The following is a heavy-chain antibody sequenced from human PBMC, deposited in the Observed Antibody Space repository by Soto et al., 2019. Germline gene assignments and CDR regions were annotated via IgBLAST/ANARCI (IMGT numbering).Heavy chain of an antibody. J-gene: IGHJ4*02. CDR2: ISSSSSTI. CDR1: GFTFSSYS. CDR3: ATDRLSYYYGSGPGN. Sequence: GGSLRLSCAASGFTFSSYSMNWVRQAPGKGLEWVSYISSSSSTIYYADSVKGRFTISGDNAKNSLYLQMNSLRAEDTAVYYCATDRLSYYYGSGPGNWGQGTLVTVSS. V-gene: IGHV3-48*01. D-gene: IGHD3-10*01.